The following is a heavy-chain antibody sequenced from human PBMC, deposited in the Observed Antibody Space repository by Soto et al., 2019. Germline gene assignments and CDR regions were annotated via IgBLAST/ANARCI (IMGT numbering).Heavy chain of an antibody. CDR1: GGSISSYY. J-gene: IGHJ3*02. CDR3: ARWPSSNDYIWGSYRFWDAFDI. Sequence: PSETLSLTCTVSGGSISSYYWSWIRQPPGKGLEWIGYIYYSGSTNYNPSLKSRVTISVDTSKNQFSLKLSSVTAADTAVYYCARWPSSNDYIWGSYRFWDAFDIWGQGTMGTVSS. D-gene: IGHD3-16*02. CDR2: IYYSGST. V-gene: IGHV4-59*08.